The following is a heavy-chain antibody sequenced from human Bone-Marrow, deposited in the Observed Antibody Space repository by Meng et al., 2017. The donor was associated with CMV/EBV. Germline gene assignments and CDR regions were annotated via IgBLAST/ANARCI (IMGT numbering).Heavy chain of an antibody. CDR3: AVWNYYGSGSYYGGNWFDP. Sequence: GESLKISCAASGFTFSSYAMSWVRQAPGKGLEWVSVIYSGGSSTYYADSVKGRFTISRDNSKNTLYLQMNSLRAEDTAVYYCAVWNYYGSGSYYGGNWFDPWGQGTLVTVSS. J-gene: IGHJ5*02. D-gene: IGHD3-10*01. V-gene: IGHV3-23*03. CDR2: IYSGGSST. CDR1: GFTFSSYA.